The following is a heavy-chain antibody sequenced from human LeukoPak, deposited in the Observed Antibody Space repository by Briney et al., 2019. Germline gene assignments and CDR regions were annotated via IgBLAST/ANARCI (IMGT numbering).Heavy chain of an antibody. CDR3: AKDRPYSSSWYGAGDY. Sequence: GGSLRLSCAASGFTFSNYAMRWVRQAPGKGLEWVSGISGSGDSTYYADSVKGRFTISRDNSKNTLYLQMNSLRAEDTAVYYCAKDRPYSSSWYGAGDYWGQGTLVTVSS. V-gene: IGHV3-23*01. D-gene: IGHD6-13*01. CDR2: ISGSGDST. CDR1: GFTFSNYA. J-gene: IGHJ4*02.